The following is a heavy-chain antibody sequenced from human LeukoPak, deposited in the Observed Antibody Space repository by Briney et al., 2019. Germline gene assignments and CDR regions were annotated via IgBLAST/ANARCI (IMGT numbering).Heavy chain of an antibody. D-gene: IGHD1-26*01. J-gene: IGHJ4*02. Sequence: SETLSLTCTVSGGSISGYYWSWIRQPPGKGLEWIACIYNSGSTNYNPSLKSRVTISVDTSKNQFSLKLTSVTAADTAVYYCARDLSGSYGIDYWGQGTLVTVSS. V-gene: IGHV4-59*01. CDR3: ARDLSGSYGIDY. CDR1: GGSISGYY. CDR2: IYNSGST.